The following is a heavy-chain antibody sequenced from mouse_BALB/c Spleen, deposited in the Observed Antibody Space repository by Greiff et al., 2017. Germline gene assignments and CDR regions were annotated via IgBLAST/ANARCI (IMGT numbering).Heavy chain of an antibody. J-gene: IGHJ3*01. CDR2: IDPANGNT. CDR1: GFNIKDTY. D-gene: IGHD1-1*01. V-gene: IGHV14-3*02. Sequence: EVQLQQSGAELVKPGASVKLSCTASGFNIKDTYMHWVKQRPEQGLEWIGRIDPANGNTKYDPKFKGKATLTADKSSSTAYMQLSSLTSDDSAVYFCARCYYGSSSWFAYWGQGTLVTVSA. CDR3: ARCYYGSSSWFAY.